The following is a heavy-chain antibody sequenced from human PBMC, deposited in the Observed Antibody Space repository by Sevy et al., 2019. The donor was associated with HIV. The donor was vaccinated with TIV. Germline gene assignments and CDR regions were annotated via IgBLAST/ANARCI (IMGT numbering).Heavy chain of an antibody. CDR1: GFTFSSYS. D-gene: IGHD2-2*01. V-gene: IGHV3-48*01. Sequence: GGSLRLSCVGSGFTFSSYSMNWVRQAPGKGLEWLSYTNSITSTIYYADSVKGRFTISRDNAKNSVSLQMHSLRAEDTAVYYCARNGGYADYGMDVWGQGTTVTVSS. J-gene: IGHJ6*02. CDR3: ARNGGYADYGMDV. CDR2: TNSITSTI.